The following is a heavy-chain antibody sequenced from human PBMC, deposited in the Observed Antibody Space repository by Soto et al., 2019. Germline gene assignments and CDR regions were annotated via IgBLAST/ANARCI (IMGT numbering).Heavy chain of an antibody. Sequence: QVQLVESGGGVVQPGRSLRLSCAASGFTFSSYAMHWVRQAPGKGLEWVAAISYDGSNKYYADSVKGRFTISRDNSKNTLYLQMNSLRAEDTAVYYCARDSGGNSQYYWGQGTLVTVSS. CDR2: ISYDGSNK. D-gene: IGHD2-21*02. CDR3: ARDSGGNSQYY. CDR1: GFTFSSYA. V-gene: IGHV3-30-3*01. J-gene: IGHJ4*02.